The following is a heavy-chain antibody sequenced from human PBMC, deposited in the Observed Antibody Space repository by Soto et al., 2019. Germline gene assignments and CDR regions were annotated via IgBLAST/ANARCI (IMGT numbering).Heavy chain of an antibody. J-gene: IGHJ6*02. D-gene: IGHD3-10*01. CDR1: GYSFGSYG. Sequence: ASVKVSCNASGYSFGSYGITWVRQAPGQGFEWMGWISAYTGNTNYAQKLQGRVTMTTDTSPSTAYMEMRSLSSDGTAVYFCARTPGATFGLDVWGQGTTVTVSS. V-gene: IGHV1-18*01. CDR2: ISAYTGNT. CDR3: ARTPGATFGLDV.